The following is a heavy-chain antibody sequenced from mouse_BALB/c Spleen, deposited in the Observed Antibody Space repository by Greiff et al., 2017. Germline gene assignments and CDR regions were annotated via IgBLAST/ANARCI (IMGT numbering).Heavy chain of an antibody. CDR1: GFTFSDYY. V-gene: IGHV5-4*02. Sequence: DVHLVESGGGLVKPGGSLKLSCAASGFTFSDYYMYWVRQTPEKRLEWVATISDGGSYTYYPDSVKGRFTISRDNAKNNLYLQMSSLKSEDTAMYYCARETMITTAFAYWGQGTLVTVSA. D-gene: IGHD2-4*01. CDR3: ARETMITTAFAY. CDR2: ISDGGSYT. J-gene: IGHJ3*01.